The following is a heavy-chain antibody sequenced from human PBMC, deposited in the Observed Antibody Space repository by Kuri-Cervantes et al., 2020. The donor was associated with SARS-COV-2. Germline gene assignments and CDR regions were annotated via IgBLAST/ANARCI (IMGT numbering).Heavy chain of an antibody. CDR3: ARGVTPNYGMDV. D-gene: IGHD2-21*02. CDR1: GYTFTGYY. Sequence: ASVKVSCKASGYTFTGYYMHWVRQAPGQGLEWMGWINPNSGGTNYAQKFQGWVTMTRDTSISTAYMELSRLRSGDTAVYYCARGVTPNYGMDVWGQGTTVTVSS. CDR2: INPNSGGT. V-gene: IGHV1-2*04. J-gene: IGHJ6*02.